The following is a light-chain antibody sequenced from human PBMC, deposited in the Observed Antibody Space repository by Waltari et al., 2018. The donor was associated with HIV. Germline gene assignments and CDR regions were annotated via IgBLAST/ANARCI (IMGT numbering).Light chain of an antibody. V-gene: IGKV3-20*01. J-gene: IGKJ3*01. CDR2: GAS. CDR1: QSVSSSY. Sequence: EIVLTQSPGTLSLSPGERATLSCRASQSVSSSYLAWYQQKPGQAPRLLIYGASSRATGIPDRLSGSGSGTDFTLTISRLEPEDFAVYYCQQYGSSPREFTFGPGTKVDIK. CDR3: QQYGSSPREFT.